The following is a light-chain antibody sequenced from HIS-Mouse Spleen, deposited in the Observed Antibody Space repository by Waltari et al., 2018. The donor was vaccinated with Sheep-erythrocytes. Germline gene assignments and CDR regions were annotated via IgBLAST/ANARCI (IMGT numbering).Light chain of an antibody. V-gene: IGLV2-11*02. CDR1: SSDVCGYNL. Sequence: QSALTQPRSVSGSPGQSVTISCTGTSSDVCGYNLVSWYQQHPGKAPKLMIYDVSKRPSGVPDRFSGSKSGNTASLTISGLQAEDEADYYCCSYAGSYNHVFATGTKVTVL. CDR2: DVS. CDR3: CSYAGSYNHV. J-gene: IGLJ1*01.